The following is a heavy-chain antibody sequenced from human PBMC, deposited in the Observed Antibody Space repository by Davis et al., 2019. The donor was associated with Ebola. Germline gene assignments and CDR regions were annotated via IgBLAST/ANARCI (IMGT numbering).Heavy chain of an antibody. CDR3: ARESGDYYYFDY. J-gene: IGHJ4*02. Sequence: GGSLRLSCAASGFTFSSYAMHWVRQAPGKGLEWVAVISYDGSNKYYADSVKGRFTISRDNAKNSLYLQMNSLRAEDTAVYYCARESGDYYYFDYWGQGTLVTVSS. CDR1: GFTFSSYA. V-gene: IGHV3-30-3*01. D-gene: IGHD4-17*01. CDR2: ISYDGSNK.